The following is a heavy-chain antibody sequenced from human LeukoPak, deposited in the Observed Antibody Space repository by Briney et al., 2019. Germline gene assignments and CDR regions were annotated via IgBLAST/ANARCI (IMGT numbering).Heavy chain of an antibody. CDR1: GYRFTGYY. CDR2: INPDVGET. CDR3: ARDPPISGRWVFDI. V-gene: IGHV1-2*02. D-gene: IGHD3-9*01. Sequence: GASVKVSCKASGYRFTGYYIHWLRQAPGQGVEWMGWINPDVGETHPAQKFLGRVTMTGDTSITTAYMELRDLRSDDTAVYYCARDPPISGRWVFDIWGQGTMVTVSS. J-gene: IGHJ3*02.